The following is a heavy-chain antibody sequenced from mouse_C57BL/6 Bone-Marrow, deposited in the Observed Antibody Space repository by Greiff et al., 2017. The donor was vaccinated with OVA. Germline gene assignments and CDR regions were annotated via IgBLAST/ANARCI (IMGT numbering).Heavy chain of an antibody. D-gene: IGHD1-1*01. CDR2: INPNNGGT. Sequence: EVQLQESGPELVKPGASVKIPCKASGYTFTDYNMDWVKQSHGKSLEWIGDINPNNGGTIYNQKFKGKATLTVDKSSSTAYMELRSLTSEDTAVYYCARSFITTVYAMDYWGQGTSVTVTS. CDR1: GYTFTDYN. CDR3: ARSFITTVYAMDY. V-gene: IGHV1-18*01. J-gene: IGHJ4*01.